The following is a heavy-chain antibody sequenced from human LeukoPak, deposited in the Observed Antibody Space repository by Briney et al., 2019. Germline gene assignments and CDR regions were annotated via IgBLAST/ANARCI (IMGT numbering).Heavy chain of an antibody. D-gene: IGHD6-6*01. V-gene: IGHV3-48*03. CDR3: ARGATRRSSGAFDI. Sequence: GGSLRLSCAASAFTFSSYKLNWVRQAPGKGLEWISYISSSGSIINYADSVKGRFTISRDNAKNSLYLQMNSLRAEDTAVYYCARGATRRSSGAFDIWGQGTMVTVSS. J-gene: IGHJ3*02. CDR2: ISSSGSII. CDR1: AFTFSSYK.